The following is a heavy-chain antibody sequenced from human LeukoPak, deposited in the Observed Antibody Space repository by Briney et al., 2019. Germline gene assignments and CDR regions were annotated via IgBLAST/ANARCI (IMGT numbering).Heavy chain of an antibody. CDR3: ARHSDAGSGEHGLHI. J-gene: IGHJ3*02. V-gene: IGHV4-39*01. CDR1: GGSISPSGYY. D-gene: IGHD1/OR15-1a*01. Sequence: PSETLSLTCTFSGGSISPSGYYWGWIRQPPGGGLEWIGSINYSGTTYYNPSLKSRVTISVDTSKNQLSLKVTSVTAADTSVYYCARHSDAGSGEHGLHIWGQGTVVTVSS. CDR2: INYSGTT.